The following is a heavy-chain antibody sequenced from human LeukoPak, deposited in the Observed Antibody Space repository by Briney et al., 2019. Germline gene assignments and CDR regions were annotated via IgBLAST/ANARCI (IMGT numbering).Heavy chain of an antibody. Sequence: GGSLRLSCAASGFTFSSYGMHWVRQAPGKGLEWVAFIRYDGSNKYYADSVKGRFTISRDNSKNTLYLQMNSLRAEDTAVYYCAKELYCSSTSCYHFDYWGQGTLVTVSS. CDR3: AKELYCSSTSCYHFDY. CDR1: GFTFSSYG. CDR2: IRYDGSNK. D-gene: IGHD2-2*01. J-gene: IGHJ4*02. V-gene: IGHV3-30*02.